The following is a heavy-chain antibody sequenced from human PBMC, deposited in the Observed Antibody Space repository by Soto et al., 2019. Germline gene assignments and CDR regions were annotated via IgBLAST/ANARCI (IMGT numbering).Heavy chain of an antibody. V-gene: IGHV3-48*02. J-gene: IGHJ4*02. CDR2: ISTTSSSI. CDR3: STNTYYYDSSGYPY. Sequence: GGSLRLSCAASGFTFSRYSMNWVRQAPGKGLEWVSYISTTSSSIYYADSVKGRFTISRDNAKNSLYLQLNSLRDEDTVVYYCSTNTYYYDSSGYPYWGQGTLVTVSS. CDR1: GFTFSRYS. D-gene: IGHD3-22*01.